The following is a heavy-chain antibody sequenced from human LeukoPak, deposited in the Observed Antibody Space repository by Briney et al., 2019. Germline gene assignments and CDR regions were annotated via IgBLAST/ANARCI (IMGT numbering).Heavy chain of an antibody. Sequence: GGSLRLSCAASGFTFSNYYMHWVRQTPGKGLVWVSRINSDGGATTYADSVKGRFTISRDNAKNTLYLQMNSLRAEDTAVYYCARNHGDYWGQGTVVTVSS. CDR2: INSDGGAT. CDR1: GFTFSNYY. V-gene: IGHV3-74*01. D-gene: IGHD1-14*01. J-gene: IGHJ4*02. CDR3: ARNHGDY.